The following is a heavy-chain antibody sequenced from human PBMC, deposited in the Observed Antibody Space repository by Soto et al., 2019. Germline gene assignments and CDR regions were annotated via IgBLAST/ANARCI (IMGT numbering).Heavy chain of an antibody. CDR1: GGSFSGYY. V-gene: IGHV4-34*01. D-gene: IGHD3-16*01. Sequence: SETLSLTCAVYGGSFSGYYWSWIRQPPGKGLEWIGEINHSGSTNYNPSLKSRVTISVDTSKNQFSLKLSSVTAADTAVYYCARIGFGPGMAVWGQGTTVTVSS. J-gene: IGHJ6*02. CDR3: ARIGFGPGMAV. CDR2: INHSGST.